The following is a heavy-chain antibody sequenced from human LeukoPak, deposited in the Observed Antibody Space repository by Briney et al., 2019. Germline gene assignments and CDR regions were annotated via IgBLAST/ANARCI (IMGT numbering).Heavy chain of an antibody. J-gene: IGHJ4*02. D-gene: IGHD2-2*02. CDR1: GGTFSSYA. Sequence: SVKVSCKASGGTFSSYAISCVRQAPGQGLEWMGRILPILGIANYAQKFQGRVTITADKSTSTAYMELSSLRSEDTAVYYCASGQGYCSSTSCYIRGGFDYWGQGTLVTVSS. CDR2: ILPILGIA. V-gene: IGHV1-69*04. CDR3: ASGQGYCSSTSCYIRGGFDY.